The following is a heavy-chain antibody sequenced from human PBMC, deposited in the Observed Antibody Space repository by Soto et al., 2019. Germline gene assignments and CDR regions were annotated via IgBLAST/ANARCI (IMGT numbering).Heavy chain of an antibody. CDR1: VFTFDDYA. CDR2: ISWNSGSI. V-gene: IGHV3-9*01. CDR3: AKALSTRIAAAVFDY. D-gene: IGHD6-13*01. J-gene: IGHJ4*02. Sequence: GGSLRLSCAASVFTFDDYAMHWVRQAPGKGLEWVSGISWNSGSIGYADSVKGRFTISRDNAKNSLYLQMNSLRAEDTALYYCAKALSTRIAAAVFDYWGQGTLVTVSS.